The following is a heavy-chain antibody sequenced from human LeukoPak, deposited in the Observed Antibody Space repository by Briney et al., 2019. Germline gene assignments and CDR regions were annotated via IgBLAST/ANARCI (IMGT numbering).Heavy chain of an antibody. V-gene: IGHV3-23*01. D-gene: IGHD5-18*01. J-gene: IGHJ4*02. CDR2: VTDSAGDRT. CDR1: GFTFSSYA. Sequence: PGGSLRLSCAASGFTFSSYAMSWVRQAPGKGLEWVSSVTDSAGDRTYYADSVKGRFTISRDNSKNTLYLQMNSLSAEDMALYYCAKMDTAMHYFDYWGQGTLVTVSS. CDR3: AKMDTAMHYFDY.